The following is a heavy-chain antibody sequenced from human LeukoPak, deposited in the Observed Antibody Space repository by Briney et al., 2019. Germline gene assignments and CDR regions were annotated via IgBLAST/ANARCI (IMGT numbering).Heavy chain of an antibody. CDR2: IIPIFGTA. D-gene: IGHD6-19*01. V-gene: IGHV1-69*05. CDR3: ARSRGGSSGWSPIYYYYMDV. J-gene: IGHJ6*03. Sequence: ASVKVSCKASGGTFSSYAISWVRQAPGQGLEWMGGIIPIFGTANYAQKFQGRVTITTDESTSTAYMELSSLRSEDTAVYYCARSRGGSSGWSPIYYYYMDVWGKGTTVTVSS. CDR1: GGTFSSYA.